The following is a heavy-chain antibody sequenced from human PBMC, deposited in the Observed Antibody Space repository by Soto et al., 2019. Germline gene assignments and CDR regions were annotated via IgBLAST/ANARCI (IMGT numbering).Heavy chain of an antibody. CDR2: IIPIFGTA. V-gene: IGHV1-69*12. CDR1: GGTFSSYA. D-gene: IGHD2-15*01. CDR3: ARGPDMLNYYYYGMDV. J-gene: IGHJ6*02. Sequence: QVQLVQSGAEVKKPGSSVKVSCKASGGTFSSYAISWVRQAPGQGLEWMGGIIPIFGTANYAQKFQGRVTITADEXTXXADMELSSLRSEDTAVYYCARGPDMLNYYYYGMDVWGQGTTVTVSS.